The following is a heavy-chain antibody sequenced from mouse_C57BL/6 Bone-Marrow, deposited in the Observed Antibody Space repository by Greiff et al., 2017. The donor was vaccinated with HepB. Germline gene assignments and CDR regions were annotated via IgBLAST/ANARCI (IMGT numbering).Heavy chain of an antibody. J-gene: IGHJ2*01. CDR3: ARGFTTVNY. CDR2: IDPSDSYT. V-gene: IGHV1-50*01. CDR1: GYTFTSYW. D-gene: IGHD1-1*01. Sequence: QVQLQQPGAELVKPGASVKLSCKASGYTFTSYWMQWVKQRPGQGLEWIGRIDPSDSYTNYNQKFKGKATLTVDTSSSTAYMQLISLTSEDYAVYYYARGFTTVNYWGQGTTLTVSS.